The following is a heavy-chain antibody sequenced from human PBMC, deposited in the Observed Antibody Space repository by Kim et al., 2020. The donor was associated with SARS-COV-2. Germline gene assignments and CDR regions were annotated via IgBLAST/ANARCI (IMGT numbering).Heavy chain of an antibody. D-gene: IGHD2-2*01. CDR1: GFTFSSYA. CDR2: ISGSGGST. Sequence: GGSLRLSCAASGFTFSSYAMSWVRQAPGKGLEWVSAISGSGGSTYYADSVKGRFTISRDNSKNTLYLQMNSLRAEDTAVYYCAKVQDIVVRGLDAFDIWGQGTMVTVSS. CDR3: AKVQDIVVRGLDAFDI. J-gene: IGHJ3*02. V-gene: IGHV3-23*01.